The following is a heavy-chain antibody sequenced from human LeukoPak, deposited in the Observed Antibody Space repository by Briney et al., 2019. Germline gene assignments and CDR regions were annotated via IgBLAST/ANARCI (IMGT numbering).Heavy chain of an antibody. CDR2: IAGSGGNT. Sequence: GGSLRLSCAASGFIFSSYSMSWVRQAPGKGLEWVSVIAGSGGNTYYADSVKGRFTISKDNSKNTVYLQMSSLRVDDTAVYYCAKAASSSWPSYYYGMDVWGQGTTVTVSS. V-gene: IGHV3-23*01. D-gene: IGHD6-13*01. J-gene: IGHJ6*02. CDR3: AKAASSSWPSYYYGMDV. CDR1: GFIFSSYS.